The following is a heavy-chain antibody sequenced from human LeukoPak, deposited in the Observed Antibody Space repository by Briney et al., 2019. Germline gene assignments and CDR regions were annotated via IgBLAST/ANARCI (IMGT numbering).Heavy chain of an antibody. D-gene: IGHD3-22*01. V-gene: IGHV6-1*01. Sequence: SQTLSLTCAISVDSVSSNSAAWNWIRQSPSRGLEWLGRTYYRSKWYNDYAVSVKGRITINPDTSKNQFSLQLNSVTPEDTAVYYCAREDYYDSSGYYSYWGQGTLVTVSS. CDR1: VDSVSSNSAA. CDR2: TYYRSKWYN. J-gene: IGHJ4*02. CDR3: AREDYYDSSGYYSY.